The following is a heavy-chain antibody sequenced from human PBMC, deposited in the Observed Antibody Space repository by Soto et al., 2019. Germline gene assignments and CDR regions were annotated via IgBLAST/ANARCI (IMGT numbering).Heavy chain of an antibody. CDR1: GDSFTGFW. V-gene: IGHV5-51*01. Sequence: GESLKISCKVSGDSFTGFWIGWVRQMPGKGLEWLGSIYPRDSDTRYSPSFQGQVAISADKSLSTAYLQWNSLQASDTAIYYCARQHPLDSRVWFTWGQGTLVTVSS. J-gene: IGHJ4*02. D-gene: IGHD6-19*01. CDR2: IYPRDSDT. CDR3: ARQHPLDSRVWFT.